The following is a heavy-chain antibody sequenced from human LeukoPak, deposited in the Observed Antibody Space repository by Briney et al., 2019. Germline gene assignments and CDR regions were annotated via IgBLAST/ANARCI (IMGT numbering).Heavy chain of an antibody. CDR2: IASDGTI. J-gene: IGHJ6*03. V-gene: IGHV3-69-1*01. D-gene: IGHD2-15*01. Sequence: PGGSLRLSCAASGFIVSGYEMNWVRQAPGKGLEWVSFIASDGTIYYADSVRGRFTISRDNAKNSLYLQMNSLRAEDTAVYYCARSVVAANDYYYYYMDVWGKGTTVTISS. CDR3: ARSVVAANDYYYYYMDV. CDR1: GFIVSGYE.